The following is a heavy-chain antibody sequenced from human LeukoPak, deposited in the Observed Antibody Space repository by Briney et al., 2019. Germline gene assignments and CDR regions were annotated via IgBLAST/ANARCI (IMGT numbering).Heavy chain of an antibody. D-gene: IGHD3-10*01. CDR2: IKEDGSQT. CDR3: ARAAEFRADFDY. CDR1: GFTSGRHW. V-gene: IGHV3-7*03. Sequence: GGSLRLSCVASGFTSGRHWMSWVRQAPGKGLEWVANIKEDGSQTSYVDSVKGRFTISRDDAKNSVYLQMNSLRAEDTAIYYCARAAEFRADFDYWGQGTLVTVSS. J-gene: IGHJ4*02.